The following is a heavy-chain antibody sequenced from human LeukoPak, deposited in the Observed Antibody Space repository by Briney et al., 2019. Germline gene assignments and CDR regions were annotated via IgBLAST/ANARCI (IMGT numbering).Heavy chain of an antibody. V-gene: IGHV3-23*01. J-gene: IGHJ4*02. CDR2: VSDSGATT. D-gene: IGHD2-21*01. CDR1: GFTFSSYV. CDR3: AKQVGYCGEDNCYFDH. Sequence: GGSLRLSCAASGFTFSSYVMSWVRQAPGKGLEWVSAVSDSGATTIYADSVRGRFTISRDNSKNTLFLQMKSLRDEDTAIYYCAKQVGYCGEDNCYFDHWGQGTLVTVSS.